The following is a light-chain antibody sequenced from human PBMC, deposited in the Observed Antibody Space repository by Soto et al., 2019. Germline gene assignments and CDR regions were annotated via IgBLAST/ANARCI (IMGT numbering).Light chain of an antibody. Sequence: QSALTQPAAVSMSPGQSITIYCTGTSRNIGAYDYVSWYQQHPGGVPKLLIYDVSSRPSGVSSRFSGSKSGNTASLTISGLQADDESDYYCSSFADSSARDYVFGGGTKLTVL. V-gene: IGLV2-14*03. CDR1: SRNIGAYDY. CDR2: DVS. J-gene: IGLJ1*01. CDR3: SSFADSSARDYV.